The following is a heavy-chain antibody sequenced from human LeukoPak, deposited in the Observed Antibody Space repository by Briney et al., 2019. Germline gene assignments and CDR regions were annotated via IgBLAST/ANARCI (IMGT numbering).Heavy chain of an antibody. V-gene: IGHV4-31*03. CDR3: ARSHFYDFWSGYYTVDYGMDV. CDR1: GGSISGGGYY. CDR2: IYYSGST. J-gene: IGHJ6*02. Sequence: SETLSLTCTVSGGSISGGGYYWSWIRQHPGKGLEWIGYIYYSGSTYYNPSLKSRVTISVDTSKNQFSLKLSSVTAADTAVYYCARSHFYDFWSGYYTVDYGMDVWGQGTTVTVSS. D-gene: IGHD3-3*01.